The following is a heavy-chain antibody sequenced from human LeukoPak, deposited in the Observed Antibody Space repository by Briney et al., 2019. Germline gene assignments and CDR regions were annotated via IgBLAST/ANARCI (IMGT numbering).Heavy chain of an antibody. J-gene: IGHJ4*02. V-gene: IGHV3-53*01. CDR2: IYGGGST. D-gene: IGHD6-6*01. Sequence: GGSLRLSCAVSGFTVSNDYMSWVRQAPGKGLGWVSVIYGGGSTYYADSVRGRFTISRDNSENTLYLQMDSLRAEDTAVYYCTRLLPSSHHFFDSWGQGTLVTVSS. CDR3: TRLLPSSHHFFDS. CDR1: GFTVSNDY.